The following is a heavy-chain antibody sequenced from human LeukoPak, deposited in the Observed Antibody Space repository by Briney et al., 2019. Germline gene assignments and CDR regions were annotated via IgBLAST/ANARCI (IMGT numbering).Heavy chain of an antibody. Sequence: SETLSLTCTVSGGSISSYYWSWIRQPPGKGLEWIGYICYSGSTNYNPSLKSRVTISVDTSKNQFSLKLSSVTATDTAVYYCARSVGIIAAYENGENWFDPWGQGTLVTVSS. V-gene: IGHV4-59*01. CDR2: ICYSGST. CDR3: ARSVGIIAAYENGENWFDP. J-gene: IGHJ5*02. CDR1: GGSISSYY. D-gene: IGHD6-13*01.